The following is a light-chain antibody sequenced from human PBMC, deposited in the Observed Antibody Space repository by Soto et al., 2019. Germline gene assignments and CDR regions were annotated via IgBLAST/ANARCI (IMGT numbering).Light chain of an antibody. V-gene: IGLV2-8*01. CDR3: SSYAGSNGV. CDR1: SSDVGGYNY. J-gene: IGLJ1*01. Sequence: SALTQPPSPSGSPGQSVTISCTGNSSDVGGYNYVSWYQQHPGKAPKLMIYEVSKRPSGVPDRFSGSKSGNTASLTVSGLQAEDEADYYCSSYAGSNGVFGTGTKVTVL. CDR2: EVS.